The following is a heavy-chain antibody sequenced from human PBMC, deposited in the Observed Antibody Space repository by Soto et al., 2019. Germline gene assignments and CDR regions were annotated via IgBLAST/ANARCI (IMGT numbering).Heavy chain of an antibody. CDR2: ISGSGAST. D-gene: IGHD5-18*01. CDR1: GFTFSSYA. V-gene: IGHV3-23*01. CDR3: ARDFSFSYGYSDYFDY. J-gene: IGHJ4*02. Sequence: GGSLRLSCAASGFTFSSYAMSWVRQAPGKGLEWVSGISGSGASTYFADSVKGRFTISRDNAKNSLYLQMNSLRDEDTAVYYCARDFSFSYGYSDYFDYWGQGTLVTVSS.